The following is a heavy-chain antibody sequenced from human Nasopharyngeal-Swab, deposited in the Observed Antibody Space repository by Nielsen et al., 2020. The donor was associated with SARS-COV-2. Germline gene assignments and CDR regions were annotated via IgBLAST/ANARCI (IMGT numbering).Heavy chain of an antibody. Sequence: GSLKISCIASAFTFNIYAMAWVRRTPGRGLQWVSGISASGGSTYYTDSVKGRFAVSRDNSRNTLYLQMHSLRVEDTALYYCAKDDVVRGDAFDIWGQGTMVTVSS. CDR3: AKDDVVRGDAFDI. D-gene: IGHD3-10*01. CDR1: AFTFNIYA. V-gene: IGHV3-23*01. CDR2: ISASGGST. J-gene: IGHJ3*02.